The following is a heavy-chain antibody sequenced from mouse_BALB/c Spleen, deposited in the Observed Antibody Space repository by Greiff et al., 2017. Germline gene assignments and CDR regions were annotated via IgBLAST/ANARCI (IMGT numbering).Heavy chain of an antibody. CDR2: INSNGGST. CDR1: GFTFSSYG. Sequence: EVQLVESGGGLVQPGGSRKLSCAASGFTFSSYGMSWVRQTPDKRLELVATINSNGGSTYYPDSVKGRFTISRDNAKNTLYLQMSSLKSEDTAMYYCARDRYDDFDYWGQGTTLTVSS. V-gene: IGHV5-6-3*01. CDR3: ARDRYDDFDY. D-gene: IGHD2-14*01. J-gene: IGHJ2*01.